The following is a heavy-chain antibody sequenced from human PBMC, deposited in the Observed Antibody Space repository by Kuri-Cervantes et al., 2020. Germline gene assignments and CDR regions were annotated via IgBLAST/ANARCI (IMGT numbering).Heavy chain of an antibody. V-gene: IGHV3-11*04. CDR1: GFTFSDYY. D-gene: IGHD3-10*01. CDR2: ISSSGSTI. Sequence: GESLKISCAASGFTFSDYYMSWIRQAPGKGLEWVSYISSSGSTIYYADSVKGRFTISRDNAKNSLYLQMNSLRAGDTAVYYCARDRAGGSGSWGFDYWGQGTLVTVSS. CDR3: ARDRAGGSGSWGFDY. J-gene: IGHJ4*02.